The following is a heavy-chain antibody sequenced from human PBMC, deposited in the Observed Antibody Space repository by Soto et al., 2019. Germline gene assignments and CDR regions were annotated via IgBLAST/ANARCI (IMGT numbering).Heavy chain of an antibody. V-gene: IGHV3-30-3*01. J-gene: IGHJ6*02. CDR2: ISYDGSDK. CDR3: ARDPDFWRRKSGYYYYAMDV. CDR1: GFTFSSYA. Sequence: PVGSLRLSCAAYGFTFSSYAMHWVRQAPGKGLEWVALISYDGSDKYYADSVKGRFTISRDNSKNTLYLQMNSLRAEDTAVYYCARDPDFWRRKSGYYYYAMDVRGPGTTVTGSS. D-gene: IGHD3-3*01.